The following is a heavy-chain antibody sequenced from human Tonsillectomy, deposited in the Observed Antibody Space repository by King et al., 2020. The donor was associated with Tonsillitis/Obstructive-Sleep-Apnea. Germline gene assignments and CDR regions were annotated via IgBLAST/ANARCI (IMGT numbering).Heavy chain of an antibody. V-gene: IGHV3-30*18. CDR1: GFTFSRYA. CDR2: ISFVGSNK. Sequence: VQLVESGGGVVQPGRSLRLSCAASGFTFSRYAMHWVRQAPGKGLEWVAVISFVGSNKYYADSVKGRFTISRDNSKNTQYLQMNSLRGEDKAVYYCAKELEEGGQGLTTDWFDPWGQGTLVTVSS. J-gene: IGHJ5*02. D-gene: IGHD4-11*01. CDR3: AKELEEGGQGLTTDWFDP.